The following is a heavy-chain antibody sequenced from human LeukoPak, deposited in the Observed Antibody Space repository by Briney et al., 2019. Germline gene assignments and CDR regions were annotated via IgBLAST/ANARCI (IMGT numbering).Heavy chain of an antibody. CDR3: AREVAAAGTEDY. V-gene: IGHV3-30*03. CDR1: GFTFSTYG. D-gene: IGHD6-13*01. Sequence: PGGSLRLSCAASGFTFSTYGMHWVRQASGKGLEWVAVISYDGSNKYYADSVKGRFTISRDNAKNSLYLQMNSLGAEDTAVYYCAREVAAAGTEDYWGQGTLVTVSS. CDR2: ISYDGSNK. J-gene: IGHJ4*02.